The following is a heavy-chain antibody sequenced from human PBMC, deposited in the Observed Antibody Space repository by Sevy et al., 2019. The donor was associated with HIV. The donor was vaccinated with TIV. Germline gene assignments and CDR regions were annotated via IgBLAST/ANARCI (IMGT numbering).Heavy chain of an antibody. V-gene: IGHV1-69*13. CDR1: GGTFSSYA. CDR3: ARDGARVDINWFDP. J-gene: IGHJ5*02. Sequence: ASVKVSCKASGGTFSSYAISWVRQAPGQGLEWMGGIIPIFGTANYAQKFQGRVTITADESTSTAYMELGSLRSEDPAVYYCARDGARVDINWFDPWGQGTLVTVSS. CDR2: IIPIFGTA. D-gene: IGHD3-3*01.